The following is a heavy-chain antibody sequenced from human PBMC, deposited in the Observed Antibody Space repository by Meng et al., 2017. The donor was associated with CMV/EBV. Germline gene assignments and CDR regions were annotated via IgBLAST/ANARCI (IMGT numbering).Heavy chain of an antibody. CDR2: VYYNGSN. D-gene: IGHD3-10*01. J-gene: IGHJ6*02. CDR3: ARDSTSRGFYYYGMNV. V-gene: IGHV4-59*01. Sequence: SETLSLTCTVPGGSTNTYYWNWIRQPPGKGLEWIGYVYYNGSNNYSPSLKSRVTISVDTSKNQFSLKLSSVTAADTAVYFCARDSTSRGFYYYGMNVWGQGTTVTVSS. CDR1: GGSTNTYY.